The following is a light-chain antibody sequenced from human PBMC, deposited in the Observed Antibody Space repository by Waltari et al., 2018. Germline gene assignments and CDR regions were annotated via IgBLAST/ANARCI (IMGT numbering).Light chain of an antibody. Sequence: SYELTQPPSVSVSPGQPASITCSGDKLGDKYACWYQQKPGQSPVLVIYQDSKRPTWIPERFSGSNSGNTATLTISGTRAMDEADYSCQAWDSSSNVVFGGGTKLTVL. CDR3: QAWDSSSNVV. CDR2: QDS. V-gene: IGLV3-1*01. J-gene: IGLJ2*01. CDR1: KLGDKY.